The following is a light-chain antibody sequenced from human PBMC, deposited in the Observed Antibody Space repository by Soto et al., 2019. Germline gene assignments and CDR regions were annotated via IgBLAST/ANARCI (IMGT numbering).Light chain of an antibody. CDR2: GVS. J-gene: IGKJ5*01. V-gene: IGKV3-15*01. CDR3: QQYKKWPST. Sequence: EILMTQSPGTLSVSPGETATLSCWASQSASNNLAWYQQKPGQAPRLLIYGVSSRATGVPPRFSGSGSGTKFTLTISSLQSEDFAVYYCQQYKKWPSTFGQGTRLEIK. CDR1: QSASNN.